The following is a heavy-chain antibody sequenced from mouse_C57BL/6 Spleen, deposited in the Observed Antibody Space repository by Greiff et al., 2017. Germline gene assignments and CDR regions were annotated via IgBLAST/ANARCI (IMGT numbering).Heavy chain of an antibody. Sequence: QVQLKQSGAELVKPGASVKISCKASGYAFSGYWMNWVKQRPGKGLEWIGQIYPGDGDTNYNGKFKGKATLTADKSSSTAYMQLSSLTSEDSAVYCCARGGTTWYFDVWGTGTSVTVSS. CDR3: ARGGTTWYFDV. CDR1: GYAFSGYW. V-gene: IGHV1-80*01. D-gene: IGHD1-1*01. J-gene: IGHJ1*03. CDR2: IYPGDGDT.